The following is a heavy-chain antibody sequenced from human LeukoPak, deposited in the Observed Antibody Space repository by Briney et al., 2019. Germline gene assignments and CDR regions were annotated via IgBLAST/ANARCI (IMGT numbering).Heavy chain of an antibody. D-gene: IGHD3-22*01. V-gene: IGHV3-30*04. J-gene: IGHJ3*02. CDR1: GFTFSNYA. Sequence: GRSLRLSCAASGFTFSNYAMHWVRQAPGKGLEWVTVISYDGSNKYYVDSVKGRFTISRDNSKNTLYLQMNSLRAEDTAVYYCARAGDTMIVVVIADAFDIWGQGTMVTVSS. CDR2: ISYDGSNK. CDR3: ARAGDTMIVVVIADAFDI.